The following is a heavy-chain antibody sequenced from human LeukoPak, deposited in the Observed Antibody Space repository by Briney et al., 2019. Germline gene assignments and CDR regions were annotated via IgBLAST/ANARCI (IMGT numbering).Heavy chain of an antibody. J-gene: IGHJ4*02. D-gene: IGHD1-26*01. Sequence: PGTSLRLSCAASGFSFNTYGMHWVRQAPLKGLEWLAALSYDGRNQNYADSVKGRFTIFRDNSRNTLYLQMNSLRAEDTALYYCVKDRTINGRSSPFDSWGQGTLVTVSS. CDR3: VKDRTINGRSSPFDS. V-gene: IGHV3-30*18. CDR2: LSYDGRNQ. CDR1: GFSFNTYG.